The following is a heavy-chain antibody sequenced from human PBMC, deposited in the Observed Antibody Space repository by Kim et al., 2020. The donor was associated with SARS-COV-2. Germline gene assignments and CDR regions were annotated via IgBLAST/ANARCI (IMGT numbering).Heavy chain of an antibody. V-gene: IGHV4-31*03. D-gene: IGHD6-6*01. CDR3: ARDRHVSRDRYYGMDV. CDR1: GASISSAGYY. J-gene: IGHJ6*01. CDR2: IHYSGKT. Sequence: SETLSLTCTVSGASISSAGYYWTWIRQLPGKGLEWIGYIHYSGKTYYNPSLESRLSISVDTSENQFSLNLRSVTAADTALYYCARDRHVSRDRYYGMDVWGQGSTVIVSP.